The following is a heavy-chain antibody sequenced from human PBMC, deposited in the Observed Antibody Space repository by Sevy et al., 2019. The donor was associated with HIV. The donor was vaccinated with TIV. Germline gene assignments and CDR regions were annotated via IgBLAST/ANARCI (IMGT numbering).Heavy chain of an antibody. CDR1: GFIFGDYA. D-gene: IGHD5-12*01. Sequence: GGSLRLSCTTSGFIFGDYAMSWFRQAPGKGLEWVGFIRSKAYGGTTELAASVKGRFTMSRDDSKSIAYLQMNSLKIEDTAVYYCTRGPVTTRGFNFYYYMDVWGRGTTVTVSS. V-gene: IGHV3-49*03. CDR2: IRSKAYGGTT. CDR3: TRGPVTTRGFNFYYYMDV. J-gene: IGHJ6*03.